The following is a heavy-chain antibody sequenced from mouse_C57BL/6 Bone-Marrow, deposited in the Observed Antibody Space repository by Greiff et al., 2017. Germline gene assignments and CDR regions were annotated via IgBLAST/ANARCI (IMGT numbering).Heavy chain of an antibody. D-gene: IGHD2-12*01. CDR1: GFNIKDYY. V-gene: IGHV14-2*01. J-gene: IGHJ2*01. CDR2: IDPEDGET. Sequence: EVQGVESGAELVKPGASVKLSCTASGFNIKDYYINWVKQRTEQGLEWIGRIDPEDGETKYAPKFQDKATITADTSSNTAYMQLSLLTSEDTAVYYCTRSLSYDGTNYCDRGTALTVSS. CDR3: TRSLSYDGTNY.